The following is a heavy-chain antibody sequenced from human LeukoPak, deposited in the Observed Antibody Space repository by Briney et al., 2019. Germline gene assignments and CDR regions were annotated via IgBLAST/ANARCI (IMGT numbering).Heavy chain of an antibody. V-gene: IGHV3-30-3*01. J-gene: IGHJ4*02. D-gene: IGHD4-11*01. CDR1: GFTFSSYA. Sequence: GGSLRLSCAASGFTFSSYAMHWVRQAPGKGLEWVAVISYDGSNKYYADSVKGRFTISRDNSKNTLYLQMNSLRAEDTAVYYCCRDHSEGGFDYWGQGTLVTVSS. CDR2: ISYDGSNK. CDR3: CRDHSEGGFDY.